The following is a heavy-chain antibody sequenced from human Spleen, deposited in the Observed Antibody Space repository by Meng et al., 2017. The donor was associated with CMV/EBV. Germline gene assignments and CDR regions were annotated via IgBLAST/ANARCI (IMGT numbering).Heavy chain of an antibody. V-gene: IGHV3-7*01. CDR2: IKQDGSEK. CDR3: ARDGYSYGTTDY. D-gene: IGHD5-18*01. J-gene: IGHJ4*02. CDR1: GFTFSSYW. Sequence: GESLKISCAASGFTFSSYWMHWVRQAPGKGLEWVANIKQDGSEKYYVDSVKGRFTISRDNAKNSLYLQMNSLRAEDTAVYYCARDGYSYGTTDYWGQGTLVTVSS.